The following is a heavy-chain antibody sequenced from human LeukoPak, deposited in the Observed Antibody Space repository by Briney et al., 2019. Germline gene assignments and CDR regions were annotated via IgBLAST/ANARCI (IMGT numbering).Heavy chain of an antibody. Sequence: QPGGSLRLSCAASGFTFSTYWMHWVRQAPGKGLVRVSRSNIDGRSTTYADSVKGRFTTSRDNSKNTLFLQMNSLRTEDTAIYFCARSPERLGQGHLDSWGQGTLVTVSS. CDR1: GFTFSTYW. D-gene: IGHD3/OR15-3a*01. J-gene: IGHJ4*02. CDR3: ARSPERLGQGHLDS. CDR2: SNIDGRST. V-gene: IGHV3-74*01.